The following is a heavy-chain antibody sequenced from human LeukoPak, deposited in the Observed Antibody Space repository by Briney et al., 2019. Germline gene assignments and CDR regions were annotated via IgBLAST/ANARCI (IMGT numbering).Heavy chain of an antibody. CDR1: GGSISSGDYY. CDR2: IYYSGST. Sequence: SETLSLTCTVSGGSISSGDYYWSWIRQPPGKGLEWIGYIYYSGSTNYNPSLKSRVTISVDTSKNQFSLKLSSVTAADTAVYYCARGSVYDSSGYRVNWFDPWGQGTLVTVSS. V-gene: IGHV4-61*08. D-gene: IGHD3-22*01. CDR3: ARGSVYDSSGYRVNWFDP. J-gene: IGHJ5*02.